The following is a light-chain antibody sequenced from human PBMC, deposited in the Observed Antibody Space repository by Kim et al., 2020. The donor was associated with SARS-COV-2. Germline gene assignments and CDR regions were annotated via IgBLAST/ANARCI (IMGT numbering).Light chain of an antibody. V-gene: IGKV3-20*01. CDR2: GSS. CDR1: QSVSSSY. Sequence: EIVLTQSPGTLSLSPGERATLSCRASQSVSSSYLAWYQQKPGQAPRLLIYGSSSRATGIPDRFSGSGSGTDFTLTISRLEPEDFAVYYLLPEGSSAPIPFCPGTR. CDR3: LPEGSSAPIP. J-gene: IGKJ5*01.